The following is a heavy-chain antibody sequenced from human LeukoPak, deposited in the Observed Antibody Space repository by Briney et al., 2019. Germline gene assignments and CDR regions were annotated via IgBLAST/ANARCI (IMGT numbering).Heavy chain of an antibody. J-gene: IGHJ3*02. Sequence: PGGSLRLSCAASGXTVSSNYVSWVRQAPGKGLEWVSVIYSGGSTYYADSVKGRFTISRHNSKNPLYLQMNSLRAADTAVYYCARGTSGSYSDAFDIWGQGTMVTVSS. D-gene: IGHD1-26*01. CDR1: GXTVSSNY. CDR3: ARGTSGSYSDAFDI. CDR2: IYSGGST. V-gene: IGHV3-53*04.